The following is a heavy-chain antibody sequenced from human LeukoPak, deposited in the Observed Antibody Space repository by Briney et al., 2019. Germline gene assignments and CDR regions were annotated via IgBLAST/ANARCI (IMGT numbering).Heavy chain of an antibody. CDR2: IYHSGST. J-gene: IGHJ6*03. CDR3: ARHYGDHYYYYYYMDV. V-gene: IGHV4-38-2*02. Sequence: SETLSLTCTVSGYSISSGYYWGWIRQPPGKGLEWIGSIYHSGSTYYNPSLKSRVTISVDTSKNQFPLKLSSVTAADTAVYYCARHYGDHYYYYYYMDVWGKGTTVTVSS. D-gene: IGHD4-17*01. CDR1: GYSISSGYY.